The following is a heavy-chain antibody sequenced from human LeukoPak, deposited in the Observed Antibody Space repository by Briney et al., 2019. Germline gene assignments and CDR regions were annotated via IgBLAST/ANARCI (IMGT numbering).Heavy chain of an antibody. CDR2: IKSKTDGGTT. CDR3: TTAFNYDFWSGYYSDDAFDI. V-gene: IGHV3-15*01. J-gene: IGHJ3*02. D-gene: IGHD3-3*01. CDR1: GFTFSNAW. Sequence: GGSLRLSCAASGFTFSNAWMSWVRQAPGKGLEWVGRIKSKTDGGTTDYAAPVKGRFTTSRDDSKNTLYLQMNSLKTEDTAVYYCTTAFNYDFWSGYYSDDAFDIWGQGTMVTVSS.